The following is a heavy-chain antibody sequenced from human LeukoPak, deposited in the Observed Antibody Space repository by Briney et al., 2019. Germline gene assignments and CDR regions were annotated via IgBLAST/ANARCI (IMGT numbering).Heavy chain of an antibody. Sequence: KPSETLSLTCAVYGGSFSGYYWSWVRQPPGKGLEWIGEINHSGSTNYNPSLKSRVTISVDTSKNQFSLKLSSVTAADTAAYYCATGDGYCDGGTCYSYFDYWGQGTLVTVSS. CDR2: INHSGST. CDR1: GGSFSGYY. J-gene: IGHJ4*02. CDR3: ATGDGYCDGGTCYSYFDY. D-gene: IGHD2-15*01. V-gene: IGHV4-34*01.